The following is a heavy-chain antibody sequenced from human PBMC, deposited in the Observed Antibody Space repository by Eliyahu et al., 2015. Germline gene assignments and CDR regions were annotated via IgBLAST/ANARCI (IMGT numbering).Heavy chain of an antibody. D-gene: IGHD3-10*01. CDR3: ARNSGSGRLPFDF. Sequence: GFSFSSHSMNWVRQAPGKGLEWVSYISGSGITIYYADSVEGRFTISRDNAKNSLSLQMNSLRDEDTAVYYCARNSGSGRLPFDFWGQGTLVTVSS. V-gene: IGHV3-48*02. CDR1: GFSFSSHS. J-gene: IGHJ4*02. CDR2: ISGSGITI.